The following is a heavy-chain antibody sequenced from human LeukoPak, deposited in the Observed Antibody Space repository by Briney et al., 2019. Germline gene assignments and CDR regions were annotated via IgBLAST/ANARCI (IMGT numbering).Heavy chain of an antibody. D-gene: IGHD3-22*01. V-gene: IGHV3-48*02. CDR3: ARVGDPYYYDSSGLMDV. J-gene: IGHJ6*02. Sequence: PGGSLRLSCAASGFTFSSYAMNWVRQAPGKGLEWVSYISSSSSTIYYADSVKGRFTISRDNAKNSLYLQMNSLRDEDTAVYYCARVGDPYYYDSSGLMDVWGQGTTVTVSS. CDR2: ISSSSSTI. CDR1: GFTFSSYA.